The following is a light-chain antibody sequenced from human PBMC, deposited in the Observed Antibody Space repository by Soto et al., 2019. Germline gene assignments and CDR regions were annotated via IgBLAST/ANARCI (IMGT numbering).Light chain of an antibody. J-gene: IGLJ2*01. CDR2: LNSDVSH. V-gene: IGLV4-69*02. Sequence: QPVLTQSPSASASLGASVKLTCTLSSGHNNYAIAWHQQQPETGPRYLMKLNSDVSHSKGDGIPDRFSGSSSGAERYLTISSLQSEDEADYYCQTWGTATEVVFGGGTKLTVL. CDR1: SGHNNYA. CDR3: QTWGTATEVV.